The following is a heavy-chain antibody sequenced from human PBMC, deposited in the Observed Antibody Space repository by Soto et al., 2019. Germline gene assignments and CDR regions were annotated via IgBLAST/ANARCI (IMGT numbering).Heavy chain of an antibody. J-gene: IGHJ4*02. V-gene: IGHV1-69*13. CDR2: IIPIFGTA. D-gene: IGHD4-17*01. Sequence: ASVKVSCKASGGTFSSYAISWVRQAPGQGLEWMGGIIPIFGTANYAQKFQGRVTITADESTSTAYMQMNSLTTEDTAVYYCAKSITVTPTARWHFDSWGQGTLVTVSS. CDR3: AKSITVTPTARWHFDS. CDR1: GGTFSSYA.